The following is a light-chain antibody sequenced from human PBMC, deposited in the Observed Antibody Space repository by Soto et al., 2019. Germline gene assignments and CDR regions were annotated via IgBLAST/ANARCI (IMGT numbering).Light chain of an antibody. V-gene: IGLV1-40*01. J-gene: IGLJ2*01. Sequence: QSVLTQPPSVSGAPGQRVTLSCTGSSSNIGAGFDVHWYQQLPGTAPKLLIYVDDSRPSGVPDRFSGSKSGSSVSLAITGLQAEDEADYYCQSYDSRLTAVVFGGGTKVTVL. CDR2: VDD. CDR1: SSNIGAGFD. CDR3: QSYDSRLTAVV.